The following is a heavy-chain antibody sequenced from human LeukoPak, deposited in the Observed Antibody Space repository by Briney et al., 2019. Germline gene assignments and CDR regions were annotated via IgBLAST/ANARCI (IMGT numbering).Heavy chain of an antibody. J-gene: IGHJ4*02. CDR2: IRSKAYGGTT. D-gene: IGHD4-17*01. CDR3: TRDRDGDLYFDY. CDR1: GFTFGDYA. Sequence: PGGSLRLSCTASGFTFGDYAMSRVRQAPGKGLEWVGFIRSKAYGGTTEYAASVKGRFTISRDDSKSIAYLQMNSLKTEDTAVYYCTRDRDGDLYFDYWGQGTLVTVSS. V-gene: IGHV3-49*04.